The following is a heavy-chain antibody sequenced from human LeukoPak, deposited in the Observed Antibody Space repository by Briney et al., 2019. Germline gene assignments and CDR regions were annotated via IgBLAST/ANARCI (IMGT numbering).Heavy chain of an antibody. CDR1: GGSISSYY. CDR3: ARSYGWGFAY. J-gene: IGHJ4*02. D-gene: IGHD1-26*01. V-gene: IGHV4-59*01. CDR2: SYYSGST. Sequence: PSETLSLTCTVSGGSISSYYWSWIRQPPGKGLEWIGYSYYSGSTNYNPSLKSRVTISVDTSKNQCSLKLSSVTAADTAVYYCARSYGWGFAYWGQGPLVTVSS.